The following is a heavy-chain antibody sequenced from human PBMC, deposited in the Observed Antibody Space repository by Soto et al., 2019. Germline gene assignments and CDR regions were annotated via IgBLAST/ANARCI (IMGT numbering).Heavy chain of an antibody. CDR2: IKQDGSEK. J-gene: IGHJ6*02. CDR3: ARDRRYYGMDV. V-gene: IGHV3-7*03. Sequence: PWWSLRLSCSASVFTFSSYWMSWFRQAPGKGLEWVANIKQDGSEKYYVDSVKGRFTISRDNAKNSLYLQMNSLRAEDTAVYYCARDRRYYGMDVWGQGTTVTVSS. CDR1: VFTFSSYW.